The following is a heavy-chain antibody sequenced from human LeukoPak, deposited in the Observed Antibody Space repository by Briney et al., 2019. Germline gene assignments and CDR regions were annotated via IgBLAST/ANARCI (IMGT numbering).Heavy chain of an antibody. CDR1: GFTFSSYA. CDR2: ISGSGGST. J-gene: IGHJ4*02. D-gene: IGHD3-9*01. V-gene: IGHV3-23*01. CDR3: AKYDILSGYAFDY. Sequence: GGSLRLSCAASGFTFSSYAMGWVRQAPGKGLEWVSTISGSGGSTYYADSVKGRFTISRDNSKNTLYLQMNSLRAEDTAVYYCAKYDILSGYAFDYWGQGPLVPVSS.